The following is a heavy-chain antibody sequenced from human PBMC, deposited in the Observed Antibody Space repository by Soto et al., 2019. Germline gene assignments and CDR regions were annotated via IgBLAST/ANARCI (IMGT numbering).Heavy chain of an antibody. CDR2: IYYSGST. Sequence: QVQLQESGPGLVKPSETLSLTCTVSGGSISSYYWSWIRQPPGKGLEWIGYIYYSGSTNYNPSLKSRVTISVDTSKNQFSLKLSSVTAADTAVYYCARTYGGRIRYFDLWGRGTLVTVSS. V-gene: IGHV4-59*01. D-gene: IGHD4-17*01. J-gene: IGHJ2*01. CDR1: GGSISSYY. CDR3: ARTYGGRIRYFDL.